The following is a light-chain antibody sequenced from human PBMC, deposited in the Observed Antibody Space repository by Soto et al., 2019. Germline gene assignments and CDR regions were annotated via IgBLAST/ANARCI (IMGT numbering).Light chain of an antibody. V-gene: IGKV4-1*01. CDR3: QQYYSTPIT. CDR2: WAS. J-gene: IGKJ5*01. CDR1: QSVLYSSNNKNY. Sequence: DIVMTQSPDSLAVSLGERATINCKSSQSVLYSSNNKNYLAWYQQKPGQPPKLLIYWASTRESGVPDRFSGSGSGTDFTLTNSSLQAEAVAVYYCQQYYSTPITFGQGTRLEIK.